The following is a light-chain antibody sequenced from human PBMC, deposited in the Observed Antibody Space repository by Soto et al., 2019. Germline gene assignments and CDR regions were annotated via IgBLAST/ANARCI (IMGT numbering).Light chain of an antibody. J-gene: IGLJ1*01. CDR2: EVS. V-gene: IGLV2-14*01. Sequence: QSALTQXASVSGSPGQSITISCTGTSSDVGGYNCVSWYQQHPGKAPKLMIYEVSNRPSGVSNRFSGSKSGNTASLTISGLQAEDEADYYCSSYTSSSTYVFGTGTKVTVL. CDR3: SSYTSSSTYV. CDR1: SSDVGGYNC.